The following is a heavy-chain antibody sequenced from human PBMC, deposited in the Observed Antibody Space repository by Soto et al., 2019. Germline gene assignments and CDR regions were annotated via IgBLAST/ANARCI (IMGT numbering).Heavy chain of an antibody. CDR3: ARHRLVSYYYYYMDV. CDR2: IYPGDSDT. CDR1: GYSFTSYW. J-gene: IGHJ6*03. V-gene: IGHV5-51*01. D-gene: IGHD6-19*01. Sequence: PGESLKISSQGSGYSFTSYWIGWVRQMPGKGLEWMGIIYPGDSDTRYSPSFQGQVTISADKSISTAYLQWSSLKASDTAMYYCARHRLVSYYYYYMDVWGKGTTVTVSS.